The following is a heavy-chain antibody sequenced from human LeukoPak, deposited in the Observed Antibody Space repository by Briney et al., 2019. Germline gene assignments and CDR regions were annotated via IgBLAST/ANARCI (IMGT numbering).Heavy chain of an antibody. CDR1: GFTFSDYY. CDR2: ISSSGSTI. CDR3: ARDSDCGGDCYYFDP. Sequence: PGGSLRLSCAASGFTFSDYYMSWIRQAPGKGLEWVSYISSSGSTIYYADSVKVRFTMSSDNAKNSLYLQMNSLRAEDTAVYYCARDSDCGGDCYYFDPWGQGTLVTVSS. J-gene: IGHJ5*02. D-gene: IGHD2-21*01. V-gene: IGHV3-11*04.